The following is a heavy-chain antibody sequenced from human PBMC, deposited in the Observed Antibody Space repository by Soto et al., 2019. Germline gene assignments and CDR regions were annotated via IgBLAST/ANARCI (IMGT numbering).Heavy chain of an antibody. CDR3: AKDYSRGYDAFDI. CDR2: ISDRGTNT. J-gene: IGHJ3*02. Sequence: EVQLLESGGGLVQPGGSLRLSCVASGFTFSSYAMSWVRQAPGKGLEWVSTISDRGTNTYYADSVKGRFTISRDNSKNTVYLQVTSLRADDTAVYYCAKDYSRGYDAFDIWGQGTMVTVSS. V-gene: IGHV3-23*01. D-gene: IGHD1-26*01. CDR1: GFTFSSYA.